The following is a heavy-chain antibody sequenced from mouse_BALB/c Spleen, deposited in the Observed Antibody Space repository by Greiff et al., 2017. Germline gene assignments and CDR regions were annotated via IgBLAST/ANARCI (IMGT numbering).Heavy chain of an antibody. Sequence: EVKLMESGGDLVKPGGSLKLSCAASGFTFSSYGMSWVRQTPDKRLEWVAIISSGGSYTYYPDSVKGRFTISRDNAKNTLYLQMSSLKSEDTAMYDCARHGRELMGITTVVEDYAMDYWGQGTSVTVSS. D-gene: IGHD1-1*01. CDR1: GFTFSSYG. CDR2: ISSGGSYT. CDR3: ARHGRELMGITTVVEDYAMDY. V-gene: IGHV5-6*01. J-gene: IGHJ4*01.